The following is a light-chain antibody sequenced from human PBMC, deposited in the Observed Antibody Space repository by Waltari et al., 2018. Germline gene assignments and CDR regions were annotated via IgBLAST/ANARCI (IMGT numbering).Light chain of an antibody. CDR3: QQYGSSPVT. J-gene: IGKJ1*01. V-gene: IGKV3-20*01. CDR2: GAS. CDR1: QSVSSSY. Sequence: EIVLTQSPGTLSLSPGERATLSCRASQSVSSSYFAWYQQKPGQAPRLLMYGASNRATGIPDRFSGSGSGTDFTLTISRLEPEDFAVYYCQQYGSSPVTFGQGTKVET.